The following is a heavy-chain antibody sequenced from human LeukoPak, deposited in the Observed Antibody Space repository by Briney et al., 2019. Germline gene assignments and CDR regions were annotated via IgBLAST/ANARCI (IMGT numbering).Heavy chain of an antibody. D-gene: IGHD2-2*01. CDR2: ISSSNSYI. CDR3: AKPYCSSTSCYPNPSYYYYVMDV. J-gene: IGHJ6*02. V-gene: IGHV3-21*01. CDR1: GFTFSHYS. Sequence: GGSLRLTCAGSGFTFSHYSMNWVRQAPGKGLEWVSSISSSNSYIYYADSVKGRFTISRGNAKNSLYLQMNSLRAEDAAVYYCAKPYCSSTSCYPNPSYYYYVMDVWGQGTTVTVSS.